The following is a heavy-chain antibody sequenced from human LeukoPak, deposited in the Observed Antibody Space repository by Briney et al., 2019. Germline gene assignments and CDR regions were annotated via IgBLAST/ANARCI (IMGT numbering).Heavy chain of an antibody. J-gene: IGHJ4*02. CDR2: ISYDGSNK. Sequence: GGSLRLSCAASGFTFSSYAMHWVRQAPGKGLEWVAVISYDGSNKYYADSVKGRFTISRDNSKNTLYLQMNSLRAEDTAVYYCARSHSGSYYGYFDYWGQGTLVTVSS. CDR1: GFTFSSYA. V-gene: IGHV3-30-3*01. D-gene: IGHD1-26*01. CDR3: ARSHSGSYYGYFDY.